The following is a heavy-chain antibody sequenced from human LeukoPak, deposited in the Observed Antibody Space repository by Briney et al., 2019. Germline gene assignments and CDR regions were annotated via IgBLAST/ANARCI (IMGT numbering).Heavy chain of an antibody. CDR3: ARAPNWKHFDY. CDR2: IYHSGTA. CDR1: GGSISSSNW. Sequence: SETLSLTCAVSGGSISSSNWWSWVRQPPGKGLEWIGEIYHSGTANYNPSLKSRVTISVDKSKNQFSLKLSSVTAADTAVYYCARAPNWKHFDYWGQGTLVTVSS. V-gene: IGHV4-4*02. D-gene: IGHD1-1*01. J-gene: IGHJ4*02.